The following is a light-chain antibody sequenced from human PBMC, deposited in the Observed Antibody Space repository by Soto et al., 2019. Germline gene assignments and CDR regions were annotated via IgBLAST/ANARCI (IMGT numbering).Light chain of an antibody. CDR1: QSFSNS. Sequence: EMVLTQSPATLSLSPGERATLSCRASQSFSNSLAWYQQKPGQAPRLLIYDASTRPTGIPARFSGSGSGTDFTLTISSLEPEDFAVYYCQQRGKWPLTFGGGTKVDIK. CDR3: QQRGKWPLT. J-gene: IGKJ4*01. V-gene: IGKV3-11*01. CDR2: DAS.